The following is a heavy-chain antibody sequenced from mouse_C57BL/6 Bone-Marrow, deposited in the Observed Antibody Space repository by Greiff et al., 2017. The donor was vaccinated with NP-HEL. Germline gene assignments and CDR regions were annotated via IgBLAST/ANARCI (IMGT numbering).Heavy chain of an antibody. CDR3: TRSRWLLGPWFAY. J-gene: IGHJ3*01. CDR1: GYTFTSYW. V-gene: IGHV1-5*01. CDR2: IYPGNSDT. Sequence: EVQLQQSGTVLARPGASVKMSCKTSGYTFTSYWMHWVKQRPGQGLEWIGAIYPGNSDTSYNQKFKGKAKLTAVTSASTAYMELSSLTNEDSAVYYGTRSRWLLGPWFAYWGQGTLVTVSA. D-gene: IGHD2-3*01.